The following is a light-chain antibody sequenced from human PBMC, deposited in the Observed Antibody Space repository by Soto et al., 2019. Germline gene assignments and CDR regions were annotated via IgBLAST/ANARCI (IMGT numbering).Light chain of an antibody. CDR1: HSVTSN. CDR2: GAS. Sequence: EIVMTQSPATLSVSPGERATLSCSASHSVTSNLAWYQQKPGQAPRLLISGASTRAAGFPPRFSGSGSGTEFTLTISSLQSEDFAVYYCQQYENWPRTFGQGTKVEIK. V-gene: IGKV3-15*01. CDR3: QQYENWPRT. J-gene: IGKJ1*01.